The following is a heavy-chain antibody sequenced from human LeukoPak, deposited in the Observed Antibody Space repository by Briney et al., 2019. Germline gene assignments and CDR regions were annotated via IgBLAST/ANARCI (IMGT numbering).Heavy chain of an antibody. CDR2: IYSGGST. D-gene: IGHD6-19*01. Sequence: GGSLRLSCVVSGFTVSTNYMSWVRQAPGKGLEWVSLIYSGGSTYYADSVKGRFTISRDNAKNSLYLQMNSLRAEDTAVYYCARDLGSSGWPPPPDYWGQGTLVTVSS. V-gene: IGHV3-53*01. J-gene: IGHJ4*02. CDR3: ARDLGSSGWPPPPDY. CDR1: GFTVSTNY.